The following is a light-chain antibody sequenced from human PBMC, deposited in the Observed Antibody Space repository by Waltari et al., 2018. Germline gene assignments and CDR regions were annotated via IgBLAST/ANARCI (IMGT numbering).Light chain of an antibody. V-gene: IGLV2-14*01. J-gene: IGLJ2*01. CDR3: SSYTSSSTLVV. CDR2: DVS. Sequence: QSALTQPASVSGSPGQSITISCTGTRSDAGGYNYVSWYQPHPGKAPKLTIYDVSKRPAGVSNRFSGSQSGNTASLTISGLQAEDEADYYCSSYTSSSTLVVFGGGTKLTVL. CDR1: RSDAGGYNY.